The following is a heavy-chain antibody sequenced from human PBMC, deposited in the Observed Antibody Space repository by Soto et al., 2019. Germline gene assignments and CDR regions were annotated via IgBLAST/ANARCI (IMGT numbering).Heavy chain of an antibody. CDR2: ISGSGGST. J-gene: IGHJ4*02. Sequence: GGSLRLSCAASGFTFSSYAMSWVRQAPGKGLEWVSAISGSGGSTYYADSVKGRFTISRDNSKNTLYLQMNSLIAEDTAVYYCAKVRGLTGDHEFDYWGQGTLVTVSS. V-gene: IGHV3-23*01. CDR1: GFTFSSYA. D-gene: IGHD7-27*01. CDR3: AKVRGLTGDHEFDY.